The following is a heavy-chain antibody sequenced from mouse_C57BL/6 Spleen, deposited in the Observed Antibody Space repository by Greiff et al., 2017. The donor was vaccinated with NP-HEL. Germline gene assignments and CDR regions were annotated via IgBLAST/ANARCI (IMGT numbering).Heavy chain of an antibody. J-gene: IGHJ3*01. CDR1: GYTFTSYW. CDR2: IHPNSGST. Sequence: QVQLQQPGAELVKPGASVKLSCKASGYTFTSYWMHWVKQRPGQGLEWIGMIHPNSGSTNYNVKFKSKATLTVDKSSSTAYMQLSSLTSEDSAVYYCARCYDGYYVYAYRGQGTLVTVSA. V-gene: IGHV1-64*01. D-gene: IGHD2-3*01. CDR3: ARCYDGYYVYAY.